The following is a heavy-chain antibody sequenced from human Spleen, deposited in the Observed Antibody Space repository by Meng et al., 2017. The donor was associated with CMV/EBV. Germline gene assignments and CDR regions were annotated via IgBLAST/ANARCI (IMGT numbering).Heavy chain of an antibody. V-gene: IGHV3-66*02. D-gene: IGHD3-3*01. CDR3: ASGYYDFWSGYGGNYYYYGMDV. CDR1: GFTVSNNY. J-gene: IGHJ6*02. CDR2: IQNDGTT. Sequence: GESLKISGVASGFTVSNNYLSWVRQAPGKGLEWVSIIQNDGTTYYTDSVKGRFTISRDNSKNTLYLQMNSLRTEDTAVYYCASGYYDFWSGYGGNYYYYGMDVWGQGTTVTVSS.